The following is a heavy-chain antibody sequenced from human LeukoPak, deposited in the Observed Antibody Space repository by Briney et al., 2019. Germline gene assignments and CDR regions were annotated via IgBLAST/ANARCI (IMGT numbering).Heavy chain of an antibody. CDR1: GYTLTELS. CDR2: FDPEDGET. J-gene: IGHJ4*02. V-gene: IGHV1-24*01. Sequence: GASLKVSCKVSGYTLTELSMHRVRQAPGKGLEWMGGFDPEDGETIYAQKFQGRVTMTEDTSTDTAYMELSSLRSEDTAVYYCATWGYCSGGSCYAIDYWGQGTLVTVSS. D-gene: IGHD2-15*01. CDR3: ATWGYCSGGSCYAIDY.